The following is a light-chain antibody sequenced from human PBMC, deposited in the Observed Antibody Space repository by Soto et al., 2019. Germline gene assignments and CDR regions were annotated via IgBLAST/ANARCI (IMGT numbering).Light chain of an antibody. V-gene: IGLV2-14*03. CDR1: SSDVGRDDY. J-gene: IGLJ2*01. CDR2: AVS. CDR3: SSHTTSTLVI. Sequence: QSALTQPASVSGSPGQSITISCTGTSSDVGRDDYVSWYQQHPGKAPRLIIHAVSSRPSGVSSRFSASKSGNTASLTISGPQAEDEAEYYCSSHTTSTLVIFGGGTKLTVL.